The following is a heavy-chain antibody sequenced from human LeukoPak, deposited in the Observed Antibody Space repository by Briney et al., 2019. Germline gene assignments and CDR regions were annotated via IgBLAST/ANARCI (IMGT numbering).Heavy chain of an antibody. CDR2: ISAYNGNT. CDR1: GYTFTSYG. Sequence: ASVKVSCKASGYTFTSYGISWVRQAPRQGLEWMGWISAYNGNTNYAQKLQGRVTMTTDTSTSTAYMELRSLRSDDTAVYYCARYGREVVPAASYFDYWGQGTLVTVSS. J-gene: IGHJ4*02. D-gene: IGHD2-2*01. V-gene: IGHV1-18*01. CDR3: ARYGREVVPAASYFDY.